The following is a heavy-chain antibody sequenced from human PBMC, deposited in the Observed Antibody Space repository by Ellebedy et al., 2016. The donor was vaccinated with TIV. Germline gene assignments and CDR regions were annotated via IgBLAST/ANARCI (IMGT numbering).Heavy chain of an antibody. J-gene: IGHJ6*02. CDR1: GYTFTSYY. V-gene: IGHV1-46*01. CDR2: INPSGGST. CDR3: ARDSREQQPNYYYYGMDV. Sequence: ASVKVSCXASGYTFTSYYMHWVRQAPGQGLEWMGIINPSGGSTSYAQKFQGRVTMTRDTSTSTVYMELSSLRSEDTAVYYCARDSREQQPNYYYYGMDVWGQGTTVTVSS. D-gene: IGHD6-13*01.